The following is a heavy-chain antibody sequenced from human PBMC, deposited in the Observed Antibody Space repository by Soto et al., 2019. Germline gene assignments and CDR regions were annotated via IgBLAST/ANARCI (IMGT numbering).Heavy chain of an antibody. CDR2: VYYSGST. J-gene: IGHJ5*02. CDR3: ARGYIPQDWFDP. V-gene: IGHV4-59*08. CDR1: GASISSYY. D-gene: IGHD6-13*01. Sequence: SETLSLTCTVSGASISSYYWTWVRQPPGEGLEWIGYVYYSGSTNYNPSLKSRVTMSVDTSKNQFSLRLSSVTAADTAVYYCARGYIPQDWFDPCGQGTLVTVSS.